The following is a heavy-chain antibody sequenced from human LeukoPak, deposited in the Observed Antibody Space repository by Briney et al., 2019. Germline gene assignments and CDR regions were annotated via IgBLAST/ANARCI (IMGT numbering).Heavy chain of an antibody. CDR1: GFTFRSYW. D-gene: IGHD3-22*01. CDR2: INGDGSST. J-gene: IGHJ4*01. Sequence: GGSLRLSCAASGFTFRSYWMHWVRQAPGKGLVWVSRINGDGSSTSYADSVKGRFTISRDNSKNTLYLQMNGLRAEDTAVYYCAKDRLGALYYYDSSGYYRFDYWGQGTLVTVSS. CDR3: AKDRLGALYYYDSSGYYRFDY. V-gene: IGHV3-74*01.